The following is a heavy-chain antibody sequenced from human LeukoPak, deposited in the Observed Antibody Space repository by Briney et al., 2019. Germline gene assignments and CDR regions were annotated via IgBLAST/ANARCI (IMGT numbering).Heavy chain of an antibody. D-gene: IGHD5-24*01. CDR1: GGTFSNDG. J-gene: IGHJ6*03. V-gene: IGHV1-69*05. CDR3: PRMPTNMYYYFYMDV. Sequence: SVKVSCKASGGTFSNDGISWVRQAPGQGLEWMGGIIPIFGTTKYAQKFQGRVTITRDDSTSTAYMELSSLRSDDTAVYYCPRMPTNMYYYFYMDVWGKGTTVTVSS. CDR2: IIPIFGTT.